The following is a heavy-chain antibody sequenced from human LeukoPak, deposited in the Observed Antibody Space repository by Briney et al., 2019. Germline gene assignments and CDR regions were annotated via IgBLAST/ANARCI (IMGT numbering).Heavy chain of an antibody. D-gene: IGHD2-15*01. CDR1: GGFVSTYY. Sequence: SETLSLTCNVSGGFVSTYYWSWIRQSPGKGLEWIGYKYYSGNTNYSPSLQSRVTISVDTSTNQVFLQLTSVTAADTAVYYRARGEGGYYSHWHFDLWGRGILVSVSS. CDR3: ARGEGGYYSHWHFDL. J-gene: IGHJ2*01. CDR2: KYYSGNT. V-gene: IGHV4-59*02.